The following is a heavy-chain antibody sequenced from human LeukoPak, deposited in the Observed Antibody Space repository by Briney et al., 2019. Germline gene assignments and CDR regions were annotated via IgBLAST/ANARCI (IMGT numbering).Heavy chain of an antibody. J-gene: IGHJ4*02. CDR1: GYSISSGYY. V-gene: IGHV4-38-2*02. CDR3: ARGIRSGVAGMFYLDS. Sequence: SETLSLTCTVSGYSISSGYYWGWIRQPPGKGLEWIGEIHHSGSANYNPSLRSRVIMSVDTSKNQFSLMLTSVTAADTGIYFCARGIRSGVAGMFYLDSWSQGSQVTVSS. D-gene: IGHD6-19*01. CDR2: IHHSGSA.